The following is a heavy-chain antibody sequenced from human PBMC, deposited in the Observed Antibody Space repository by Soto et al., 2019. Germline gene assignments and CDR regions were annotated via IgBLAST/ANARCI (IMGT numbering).Heavy chain of an antibody. CDR2: ISAYNGNT. CDR1: GYTFTSYG. V-gene: IGHV1-18*01. Sequence: GASVKVSFKASGYTFTSYGISWVRQAPGQGLEWMGWISAYNGNTNYAQKLQGRVTMTTDTSTSTAYMELRSLRSDDTAVYYCARDSIAAAGTSPNAYYYYYGMDVWGQGTTVTVSS. J-gene: IGHJ6*02. CDR3: ARDSIAAAGTSPNAYYYYYGMDV. D-gene: IGHD6-13*01.